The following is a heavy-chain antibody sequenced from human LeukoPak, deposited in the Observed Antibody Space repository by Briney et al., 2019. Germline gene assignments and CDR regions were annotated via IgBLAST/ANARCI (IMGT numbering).Heavy chain of an antibody. J-gene: IGHJ4*02. CDR3: ARDLFSGSYYGS. V-gene: IGHV3-48*01. CDR1: GFTFSSCS. Sequence: PGGSLRLSCAASGFTFSSCSMNWVRQAPGKGLEWVSYISSSSSTIYYADSVKGRFTISRDNAKNSLYLQMNSLRAEDTAVYYCARDLFSGSYYGSWGQGTLVTVSS. D-gene: IGHD1-26*01. CDR2: ISSSSSTI.